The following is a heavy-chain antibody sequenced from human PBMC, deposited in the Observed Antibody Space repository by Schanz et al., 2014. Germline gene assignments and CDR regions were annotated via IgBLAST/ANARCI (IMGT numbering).Heavy chain of an antibody. J-gene: IGHJ4*02. CDR3: AKDTGYCHGGACYCFEY. CDR2: IKQEGDEK. D-gene: IGHD2-8*02. V-gene: IGHV3-7*04. CDR1: GFNFRNYW. Sequence: EVQLVESGGGLVQPGGSLRLSCVVSGFNFRNYWMSWVRQAPGKGLEWVASIKQEGDEKNYVDSVKGRFTISRDNSKNTLYLQVNSLRAEDTAVYYCAKDTGYCHGGACYCFEYWGLGILVTVSS.